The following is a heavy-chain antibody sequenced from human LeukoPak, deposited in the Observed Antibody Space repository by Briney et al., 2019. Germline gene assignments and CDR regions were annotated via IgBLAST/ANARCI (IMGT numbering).Heavy chain of an antibody. Sequence: ASVKVSCKASGYTFTGYYMHWVRQAPGQGLEWMGWINPNGGGTNYAQKFQGRVTMTRDTSISTAYMELSRLRSDDTAVYYCVRANSGYYSDYFDYWGQGTLVTVSS. CDR1: GYTFTGYY. J-gene: IGHJ4*02. CDR3: VRANSGYYSDYFDY. D-gene: IGHD3-22*01. V-gene: IGHV1-2*02. CDR2: INPNGGGT.